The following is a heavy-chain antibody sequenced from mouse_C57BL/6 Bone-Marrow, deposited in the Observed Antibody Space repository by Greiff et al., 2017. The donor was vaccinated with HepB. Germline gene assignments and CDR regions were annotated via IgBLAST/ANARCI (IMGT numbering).Heavy chain of an antibody. CDR3: ARPPIYYYGSSYYYYAMDY. Sequence: QVQLQQPGAELVKPGASVKLSCKASGYTFTSYWMHWVKQRPGQGLEWIGMIHPNSGSTNYNEKFKSKATLTVDKSSSTAYMQLSSLTSEDSAVYYCARPPIYYYGSSYYYYAMDYWGQGTSVTVSS. J-gene: IGHJ4*01. D-gene: IGHD1-1*01. CDR1: GYTFTSYW. V-gene: IGHV1-64*01. CDR2: IHPNSGST.